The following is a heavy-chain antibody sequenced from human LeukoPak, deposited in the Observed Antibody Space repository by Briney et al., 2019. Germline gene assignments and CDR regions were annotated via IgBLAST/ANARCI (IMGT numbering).Heavy chain of an antibody. J-gene: IGHJ1*01. V-gene: IGHV3-23*01. CDR1: GFTFSSYD. CDR2: ISGIGGNA. D-gene: IGHD3-22*01. CDR3: ASIITLMDVVFS. Sequence: PGGSLRLSCAASGFTFSSYDMNWVRQAPGKGLECVSGISGIGGNAYYADSVKGRFTISRDNSKNTLYLQMNSLRAEDTAVYYCASIITLMDVVFSWGQGTLVTVSS.